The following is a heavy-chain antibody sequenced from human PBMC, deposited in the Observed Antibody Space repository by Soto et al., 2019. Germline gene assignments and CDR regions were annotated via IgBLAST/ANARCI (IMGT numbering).Heavy chain of an antibody. Sequence: SETLSLTCTVSGGSISSYYWSWIRQPPGQGLEWIGYIYYSGSTNYNPSLKSRVTISVDTSKNQFSLKLSSVTAADTAVYYCARELYYGSGSYYNGGENWFDPWGQGTLVTVSS. D-gene: IGHD3-10*01. CDR3: ARELYYGSGSYYNGGENWFDP. CDR2: IYYSGST. CDR1: GGSISSYY. J-gene: IGHJ5*02. V-gene: IGHV4-59*01.